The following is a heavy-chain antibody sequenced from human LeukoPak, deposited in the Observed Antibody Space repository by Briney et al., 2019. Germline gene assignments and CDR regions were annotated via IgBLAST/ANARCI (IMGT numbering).Heavy chain of an antibody. D-gene: IGHD3-22*01. CDR2: IDTAGDT. Sequence: PGGSLRLSCAASGFTFSSYDMHSVRQATGKGLEWVSAIDTAGDTYYPGSVKGRFTISRENAKNSLYLQMNSLRAGDTAVYYCARGFYGDSSYYYYYMDVWGKGTTVTVSS. V-gene: IGHV3-13*01. J-gene: IGHJ6*03. CDR3: ARGFYGDSSYYYYYMDV. CDR1: GFTFSSYD.